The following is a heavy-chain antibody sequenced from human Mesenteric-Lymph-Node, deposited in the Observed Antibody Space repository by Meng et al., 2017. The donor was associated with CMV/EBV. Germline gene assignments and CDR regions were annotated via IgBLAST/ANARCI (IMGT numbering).Heavy chain of an antibody. CDR1: GDTFTSYA. CDR2: INTNTGDP. J-gene: IGHJ5*02. CDR3: ARDLSLSSWGS. V-gene: IGHV7-4-1*01. Sequence: SCKASGDTFTSYAMHWVRQAPGQRPEWMGWINTNTGDPTYAQGFTGRFVFSFNPSARTSSLHIPILKAPYTSVYYCARDLSLSSWGSWGQGTLVTVSS. D-gene: IGHD6-13*01.